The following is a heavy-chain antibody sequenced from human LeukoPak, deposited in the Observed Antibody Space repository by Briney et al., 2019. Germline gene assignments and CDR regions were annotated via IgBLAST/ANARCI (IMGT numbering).Heavy chain of an antibody. CDR1: GYSFSNYW. CDR3: ATSYGGVHFDY. J-gene: IGHJ4*02. V-gene: IGHV5-51*01. CDR2: IYPVDSDT. D-gene: IGHD2-8*02. Sequence: GESLKISFKGSGYSFSNYWIAWVRQMPGKGLEWMGLIYPVDSDTRYSPSFQRQVTFSADKSISTAYLQWSSLKASDTAMYYCATSYGGVHFDYWGQGTLVTVSS.